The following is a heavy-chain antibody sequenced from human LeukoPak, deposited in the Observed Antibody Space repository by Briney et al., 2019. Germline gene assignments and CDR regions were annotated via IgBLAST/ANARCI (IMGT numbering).Heavy chain of an antibody. Sequence: PGGSLRLSCAASRFTFSSYAMSWVRQAPGKGLEWVSGISGSGGSTYYADSVKGRFSISRDNAKNMLYLQMNSLRAEDTAVYYCKRSYYFDSSGYRYYYYYGMDVWGQRTTVTVSS. V-gene: IGHV3-23*01. CDR1: RFTFSSYA. CDR2: ISGSGGST. CDR3: KRSYYFDSSGYRYYYYYGMDV. D-gene: IGHD3-22*01. J-gene: IGHJ6*02.